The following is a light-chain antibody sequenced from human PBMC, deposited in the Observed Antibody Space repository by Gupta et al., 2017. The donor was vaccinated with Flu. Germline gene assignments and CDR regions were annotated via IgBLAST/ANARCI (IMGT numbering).Light chain of an antibody. CDR3: QQCNNRPIT. Sequence: PAPLALSPGEIATPSRRASQTVARCSGWHQQTRGQVPRLLNYGASKRGTGIPARFSGSASETDFTLTISSLAPEDFTVYYCQQCNNRPITFGQGTRLDIK. CDR1: QTVARC. J-gene: IGKJ5*01. CDR2: GAS. V-gene: IGKV3-11*01.